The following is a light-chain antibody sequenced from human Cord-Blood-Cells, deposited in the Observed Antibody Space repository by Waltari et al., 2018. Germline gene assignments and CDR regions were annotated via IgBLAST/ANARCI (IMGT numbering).Light chain of an antibody. CDR3: QQYVNLPYT. V-gene: IGKV1-33*01. CDR2: DAS. J-gene: IGKJ2*01. Sequence: DIQMNQSPSSLSASVGDRVTITCQPSQDIRNYLNWYQQKPGKAPKLLIYDASNLETGVPARFSGSGSGTDFTFTISSLQPEDIATYYCQQYVNLPYTFGQGTKLEIK. CDR1: QDIRNY.